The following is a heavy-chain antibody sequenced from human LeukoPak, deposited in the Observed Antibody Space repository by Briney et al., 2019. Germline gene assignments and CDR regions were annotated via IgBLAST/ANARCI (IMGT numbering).Heavy chain of an antibody. CDR3: AAVAGPYDSGYYFDY. CDR1: GGTFSSYA. J-gene: IGHJ4*02. D-gene: IGHD3-22*01. CDR2: IIPISGTA. V-gene: IGHV1-69*01. Sequence: SVKVSCKASGGTFSSYAISWVRQAPGQGLEWMGGIIPISGTANYAQKFQGRVTITADESTSTAYMELCSLRSEDTAVYYCAAVAGPYDSGYYFDYWGQGTLVTVSS.